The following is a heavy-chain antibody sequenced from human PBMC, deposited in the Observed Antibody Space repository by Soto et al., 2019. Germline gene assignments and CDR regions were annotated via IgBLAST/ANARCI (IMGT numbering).Heavy chain of an antibody. CDR3: ARARGYDHGGLDY. V-gene: IGHV4-4*02. CDR2: IYQSGGT. CDR1: GGSISSSNW. Sequence: QVQLQESGPGLVKPSGTLSLTCAVSGGSISSSNWWSWVRQPPGKGLEWIGEIYQSGGTNYDPSLKRRVTISADKSNNQFSLKLTSVTAADTAVYYCARARGYDHGGLDYWGQGTLVTVSS. J-gene: IGHJ4*02. D-gene: IGHD5-12*01.